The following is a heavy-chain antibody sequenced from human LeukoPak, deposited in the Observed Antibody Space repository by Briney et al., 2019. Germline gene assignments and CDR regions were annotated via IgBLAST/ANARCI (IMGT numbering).Heavy chain of an antibody. CDR1: GGSFSGYY. J-gene: IGHJ4*02. D-gene: IGHD5-24*01. V-gene: IGHV4-34*01. CDR3: ARGGGGDGYNRLFDY. Sequence: SETLSLTCAVYGGSFSGYYWSWIRQPPGKGLEWIGEINHSGSTNYNSSLKSRVTISVDTSKNQFSLKLSSVTAADTAVYYCARGGGGDGYNRLFDYWGQGTLVTVSS. CDR2: INHSGST.